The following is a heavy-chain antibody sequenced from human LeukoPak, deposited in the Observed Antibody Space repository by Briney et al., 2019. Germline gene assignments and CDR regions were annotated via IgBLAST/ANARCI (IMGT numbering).Heavy chain of an antibody. D-gene: IGHD4-11*01. CDR1: GYTFTGYY. J-gene: IGHJ5*02. CDR2: INPNSGGT. CDR3: ARPHTVLYNWFDP. Sequence: ASVRVSCKASGYTFTGYYIHWVRQAPGQGLEWMGRINPNSGGTNYAQKFQGRVTMTRDTSISTAYMELSRLRSDDTAVYYCARPHTVLYNWFDPWGQGTLVTVSS. V-gene: IGHV1-2*06.